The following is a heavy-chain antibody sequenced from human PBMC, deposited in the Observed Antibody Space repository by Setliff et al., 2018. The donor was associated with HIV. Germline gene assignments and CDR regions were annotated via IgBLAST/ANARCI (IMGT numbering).Heavy chain of an antibody. CDR3: VREGEYFDTIGHYLVRRFFDL. CDR1: GFSFRTYW. CDR2: MKYDGTEI. J-gene: IGHJ3*01. D-gene: IGHD3-9*01. Sequence: GGSLRLSCAASGFSFRTYWMSWVRQAPGKGLEWVANMKYDGTEIYYVDGVKGRFTISRDNAKKSVFLHMNSLRGEDTAVYYCVREGEYFDTIGHYLVRRFFDLWGQGTMVTVSS. V-gene: IGHV3-7*01.